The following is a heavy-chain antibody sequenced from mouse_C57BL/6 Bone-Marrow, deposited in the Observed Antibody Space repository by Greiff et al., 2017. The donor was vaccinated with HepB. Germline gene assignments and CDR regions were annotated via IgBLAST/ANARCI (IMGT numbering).Heavy chain of an antibody. D-gene: IGHD2-5*01. CDR3: ARSCPYYSNFYWYFDV. V-gene: IGHV1-22*01. J-gene: IGHJ1*03. CDR2: INPNNGGT. Sequence: VQLQQSGPELVKPGASVKMSCKASGYTFTDYNMHWVKQSHGKSLEWIGYINPNNGGTSYNQKFKGKATLTVNKSSSTAYMELRSLTSEDSAVYYCARSCPYYSNFYWYFDVWGTGTTVTVSS. CDR1: GYTFTDYN.